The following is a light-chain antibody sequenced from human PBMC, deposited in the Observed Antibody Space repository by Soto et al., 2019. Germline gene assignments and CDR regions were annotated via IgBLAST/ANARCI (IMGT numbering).Light chain of an antibody. CDR3: QQYNNWPPWT. Sequence: EIVMTQSPATLSVSPGESATLSCRASQSVSRKLVWYQQEPGQAPRLLIYGASTRATGIPARFSGSGSGTEFTLTISSLQSEDFAVYYCQQYNNWPPWTFGQGTKVDIK. CDR1: QSVSRK. J-gene: IGKJ1*01. CDR2: GAS. V-gene: IGKV3-15*01.